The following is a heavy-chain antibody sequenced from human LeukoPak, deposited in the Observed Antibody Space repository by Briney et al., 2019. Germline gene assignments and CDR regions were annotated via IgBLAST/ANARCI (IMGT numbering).Heavy chain of an antibody. D-gene: IGHD3-9*01. CDR3: AGDDILTGYYLFDY. Sequence: SETLSLTCTVSGGSISSHYWSWIRQPPGKGLEWIGYIYYSGSTNYNPSLKSRVTISVDTSKNQFSLQLSSVTAADTAVYFCAGDDILTGYYLFDYWGQGTLVTVSS. CDR1: GGSISSHY. CDR2: IYYSGST. V-gene: IGHV4-59*11. J-gene: IGHJ4*02.